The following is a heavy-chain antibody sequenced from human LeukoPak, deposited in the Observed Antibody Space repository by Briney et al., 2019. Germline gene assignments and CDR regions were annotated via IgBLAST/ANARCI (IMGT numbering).Heavy chain of an antibody. J-gene: IGHJ3*02. V-gene: IGHV3-7*01. CDR2: IKQDGSEK. D-gene: IGHD2-2*01. CDR3: ARDLLGYCSSTSCYWVGRGDAFDI. CDR1: GFTFSSYW. Sequence: GGSLRLSCAASGFTFSSYWMSWVRQAPGKGLEWVANIKQDGSEKYYVDSVKGRFTISRDNAQNSLYLQMNSLRPDDTAVYYCARDLLGYCSSTSCYWVGRGDAFDIWGQGTMVTVSS.